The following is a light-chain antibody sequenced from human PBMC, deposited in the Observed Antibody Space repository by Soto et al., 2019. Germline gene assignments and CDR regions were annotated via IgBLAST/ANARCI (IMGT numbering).Light chain of an antibody. J-gene: IGKJ5*01. CDR3: QQYTNRPFC. CDR2: DVS. CDR1: QGVTTN. V-gene: IGKV3-15*01. Sequence: SRRAGQGVTTNFAWYQQKSGQSPRLLIYDVSTRATGVPARFSGTGSETDFTLTISGLQSEDSTVYFCQQYTNRPFCFAQGGLLEVK.